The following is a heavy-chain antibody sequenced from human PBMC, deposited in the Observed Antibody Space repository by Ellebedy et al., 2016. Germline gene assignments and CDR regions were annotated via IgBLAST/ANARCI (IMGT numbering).Heavy chain of an antibody. Sequence: GGSLRLXCAASGFTFSSYSMNWVRQAPGKGLEWVSYISSSSSTIYYADSVKGRFTISRDNAKNSLYLQMNSLRAEDTAVYYCARDGSGGREYFDYWGQGTLVTVSS. CDR2: ISSSSSTI. D-gene: IGHD2-15*01. J-gene: IGHJ4*02. V-gene: IGHV3-48*01. CDR3: ARDGSGGREYFDY. CDR1: GFTFSSYS.